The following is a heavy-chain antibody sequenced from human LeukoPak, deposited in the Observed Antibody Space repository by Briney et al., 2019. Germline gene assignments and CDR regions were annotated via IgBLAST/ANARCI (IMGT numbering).Heavy chain of an antibody. CDR2: IRYDGSNE. Sequence: PGGSLRLSCAASGFTFSKFGMHWVRHTPGKGLEWVAFIRYDGSNEYYADSVKGRFTISRDNSKNTLHLQMNSLRVEDTAVYYCARPMNEYDSSGFFHYWGQGTLVTVSS. CDR1: GFTFSKFG. CDR3: ARPMNEYDSSGFFHY. J-gene: IGHJ4*02. D-gene: IGHD3-22*01. V-gene: IGHV3-30*02.